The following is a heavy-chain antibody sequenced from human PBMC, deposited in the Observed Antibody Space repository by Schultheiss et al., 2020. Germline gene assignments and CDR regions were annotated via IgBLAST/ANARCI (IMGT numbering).Heavy chain of an antibody. CDR1: GFTVSSNY. V-gene: IGHV4-59*08. J-gene: IGHJ6*02. CDR2: IYYSGST. CDR3: ARAVPAAMPYYYYYGMDV. Sequence: GSLTLSCAASGFTVSSNYMSWVRQPPGKGLEWIGYIYYSGSTRYNPSLKSRVTISVDTSKNQFSLKLTSVTAADTAVYYCARAVPAAMPYYYYYGMDVWGQGTTVTVSS. D-gene: IGHD2-2*01.